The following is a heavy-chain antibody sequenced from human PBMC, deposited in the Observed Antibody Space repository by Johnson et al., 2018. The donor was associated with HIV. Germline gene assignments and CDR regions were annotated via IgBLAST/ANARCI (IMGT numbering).Heavy chain of an antibody. V-gene: IGHV3-30*18. CDR1: GFTFRSYA. CDR2: ISSDGSNK. CDR3: AKDRTNWGYDAFDI. D-gene: IGHD3-16*01. Sequence: QVQVVESGGGVVQPGRSLRLSCTASGFTFRSYAMHWVRQAPGKGLEWVALISSDGSNKYYGDSVTGRFTIFRDNSENTLFLQMNRLRAEDTAVYYCAKDRTNWGYDAFDIWGQGTMVTVSS. J-gene: IGHJ3*02.